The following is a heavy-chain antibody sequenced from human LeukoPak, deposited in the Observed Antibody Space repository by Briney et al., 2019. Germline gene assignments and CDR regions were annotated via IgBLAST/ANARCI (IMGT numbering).Heavy chain of an antibody. CDR3: ARTGVEMPTIYLYFQH. J-gene: IGHJ1*01. CDR1: GFTFSNYA. V-gene: IGHV3-30-3*01. D-gene: IGHD5-24*01. CDR2: ISYDGNNK. Sequence: GGSLRLSCAASGFTFSNYAMHWVRQAPGKGLEWVAVISYDGNNKYYADSVRGRFTISRDTSKNTLYLQMNSLRAEDTAVYYCARTGVEMPTIYLYFQHWGQGALVTVSS.